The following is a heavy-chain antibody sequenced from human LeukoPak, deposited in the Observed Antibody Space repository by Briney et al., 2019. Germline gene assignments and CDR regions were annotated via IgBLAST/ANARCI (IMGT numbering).Heavy chain of an antibody. V-gene: IGHV3-66*01. CDR3: ARGRDYDFWSGYPSWYFDY. CDR1: GFTVSSNY. J-gene: IGHJ4*02. CDR2: IYSGGST. D-gene: IGHD3-3*01. Sequence: GGSLRLSCAASGFTVSSNYMSWVRQAPGKGLEWVSVIYSGGSTYYADSVKGRFTISRDNSKNTLYLQMNSLRAEDTAVYYCARGRDYDFWSGYPSWYFDYWGKGTLVTVSS.